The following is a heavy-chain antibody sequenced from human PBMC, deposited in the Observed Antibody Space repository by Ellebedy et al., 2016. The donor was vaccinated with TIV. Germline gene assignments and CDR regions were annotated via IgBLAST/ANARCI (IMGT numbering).Heavy chain of an antibody. J-gene: IGHJ6*02. CDR2: LNPNSGSR. V-gene: IGHV1-46*01. CDR1: GYTLTNHY. Sequence: AASVKVSCKASGYTLTNHYMHWVRQAPGQGLEWMGVLNPNSGSRNYPQRLQGRVTMTRDTSTSTVYMELTSLRSEDTAVYFCARASGSYHYYGMDVWGQGTTVTVSS. CDR3: ARASGSYHYYGMDV. D-gene: IGHD3-16*02.